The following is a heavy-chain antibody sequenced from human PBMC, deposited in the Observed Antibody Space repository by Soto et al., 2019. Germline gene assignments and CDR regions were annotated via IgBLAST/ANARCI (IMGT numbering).Heavy chain of an antibody. CDR3: ARDNSGGADEIHX. V-gene: IGHV1-2*02. CDR1: GYSFTGFY. CDR2: VNPNSGGA. D-gene: IGHD5-12*01. J-gene: IGHJ4*02. Sequence: ASVKGSCRASGYSFTGFYIHWVRQAPGEGLQWMGWVNPNSGGAHYAQKFQGRVTMDRDTSVTSAYMEVTRLRSEDTAVYYWARDNSGGADEIHXWGQGTLVTVS.